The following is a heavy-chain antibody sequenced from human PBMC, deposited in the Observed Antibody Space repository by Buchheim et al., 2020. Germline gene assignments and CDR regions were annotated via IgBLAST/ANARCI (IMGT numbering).Heavy chain of an antibody. V-gene: IGHV4-34*01. J-gene: IGHJ6*02. CDR1: GGSFSGYY. CDR3: ARGHKYYSYYGMDV. Sequence: QVQLQQWGAGLLKPSETLSLTCAVYGGSFSGYYWSWIRQPPGKGLEWIGEINHSGSTNYNPSLKSRVTISVDTSKNQLSLKLSSVTAADTAVYYCARGHKYYSYYGMDVWGQGTT. CDR2: INHSGST.